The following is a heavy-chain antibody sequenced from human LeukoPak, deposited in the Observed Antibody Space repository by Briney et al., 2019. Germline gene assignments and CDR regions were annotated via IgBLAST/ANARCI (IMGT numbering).Heavy chain of an antibody. Sequence: GASVKVSCKASGGTFSSYAISLVRQAPGQGLEWMGRIIPILGIANYAQKFQGRVTITADKSTSTAYMELSSLRSEDTAVYYCARDQGGYCSSTSCSTHEGYWGQGTLVTVSS. D-gene: IGHD2-2*02. CDR2: IIPILGIA. CDR1: GGTFSSYA. CDR3: ARDQGGYCSSTSCSTHEGY. J-gene: IGHJ4*02. V-gene: IGHV1-69*04.